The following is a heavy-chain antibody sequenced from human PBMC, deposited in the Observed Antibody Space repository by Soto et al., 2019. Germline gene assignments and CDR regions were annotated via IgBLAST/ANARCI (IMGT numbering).Heavy chain of an antibody. D-gene: IGHD3-10*01. J-gene: IGHJ5*02. CDR3: ASXEYGSGSRFDP. CDR1: GGSISSYY. CDR2: IYYSGGT. V-gene: IGHV4-59*08. Sequence: SETLSLTCTVSGGSISSYYWSWIRQPPGKGLEWIGDIYYSGGTNYNPSLKSRVTISVDTSKNQFSLKLSSVTAADTAVYYCASXEYGSGSRFDPWGKGTLVTXXS.